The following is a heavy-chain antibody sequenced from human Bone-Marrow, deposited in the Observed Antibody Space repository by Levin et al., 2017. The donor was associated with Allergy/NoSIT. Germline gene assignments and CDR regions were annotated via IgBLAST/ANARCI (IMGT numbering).Heavy chain of an antibody. Sequence: GGSLRLSCAASGFTFSSYGMHWVRQAPGKGLEWVAVIWYDGSNKYYADSVKGRFTISRDNSKNTLYLQMNSLRAEDTAVYYCARDRTPSEVPAADWFDPWGQGTLVTVSS. CDR2: IWYDGSNK. CDR3: ARDRTPSEVPAADWFDP. CDR1: GFTFSSYG. V-gene: IGHV3-33*01. D-gene: IGHD2-2*01. J-gene: IGHJ5*02.